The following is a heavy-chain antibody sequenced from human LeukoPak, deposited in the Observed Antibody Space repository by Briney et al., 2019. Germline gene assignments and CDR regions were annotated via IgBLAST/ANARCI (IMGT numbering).Heavy chain of an antibody. V-gene: IGHV4-39*01. CDR3: ARGLDYYDSSGPWYFDY. Sequence: SETLSLTCTVSGGSISSSSYYWGWIRQPPGKGLEWIGSIYYSGSTYYNPSLKSRVTISVDTSKNQFSLKLSSVTAADTAVYYCARGLDYYDSSGPWYFDYWGQGTLVTASS. J-gene: IGHJ4*02. CDR1: GGSISSSSYY. D-gene: IGHD3-22*01. CDR2: IYYSGST.